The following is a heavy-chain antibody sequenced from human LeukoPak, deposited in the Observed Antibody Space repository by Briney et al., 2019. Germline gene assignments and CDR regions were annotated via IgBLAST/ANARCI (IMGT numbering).Heavy chain of an antibody. J-gene: IGHJ6*01. CDR2: IIPIFGTA. CDR1: GGTFSSYA. D-gene: IGHD2-2*03. V-gene: IGHV1-69*13. CDR3: ARTNRPGYCSSTSCYGRDYYYYYGMDV. Sequence: SVKVSCKASGGTFSSYAISWVRQAPGQGLEWMGGIIPIFGTANYAQQFQGRVTITADESTSTAYMELSSLRSEDTAVYYCARTNRPGYCSSTSCYGRDYYYYYGMDVWGQGTTVTVSS.